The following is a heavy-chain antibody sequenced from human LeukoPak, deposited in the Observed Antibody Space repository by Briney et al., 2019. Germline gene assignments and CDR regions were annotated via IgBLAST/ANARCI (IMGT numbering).Heavy chain of an antibody. CDR1: GGSISSGGYY. V-gene: IGHV4-31*03. D-gene: IGHD1-26*01. CDR3: ARDGEHGYFDY. CDR2: IYYSGST. Sequence: SETLSLTCTVSGGSISSGGYYWSWIRQHPGKGLEWIGYIYYSGSTYYNPSLKSRVTISVDTSKNQFSLKLSSVTAADTAVYYCARDGEHGYFDYWGQGTLVTVSS. J-gene: IGHJ4*02.